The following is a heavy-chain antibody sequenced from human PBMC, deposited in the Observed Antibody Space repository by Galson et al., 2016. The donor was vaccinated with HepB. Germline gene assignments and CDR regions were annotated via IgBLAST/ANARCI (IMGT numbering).Heavy chain of an antibody. CDR2: IYSSGGT. CDR1: GVSVTGDSFY. Sequence: SETLSLTCSVTGVSVTGDSFYWSWIRQSPGKGLEWIGYIYSSGGTNYNPSLESRVTISLDTSNNQLSLSLRSVTTADTAIYYCARDIGFGSFFRGEYGMDVWGPGTTVAVSS. J-gene: IGHJ6*02. V-gene: IGHV4-61*01. CDR3: ARDIGFGSFFRGEYGMDV. D-gene: IGHD3-10*01.